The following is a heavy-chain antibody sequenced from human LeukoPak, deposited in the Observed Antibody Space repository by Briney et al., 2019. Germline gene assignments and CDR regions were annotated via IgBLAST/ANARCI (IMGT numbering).Heavy chain of an antibody. V-gene: IGHV3-66*01. CDR2: IYGADST. J-gene: IGHJ4*02. D-gene: IGHD2-21*02. Sequence: GGSLRLSCAVSGFTVSGNYLSWVRQAPGKGPEWVSVIYGADSTFYADSVKGRFTISRDNSKNTVYLQMSSLRAEDTAVYYCARAAYCGGDCYTFDYWGQGTLVTVSS. CDR1: GFTVSGNY. CDR3: ARAAYCGGDCYTFDY.